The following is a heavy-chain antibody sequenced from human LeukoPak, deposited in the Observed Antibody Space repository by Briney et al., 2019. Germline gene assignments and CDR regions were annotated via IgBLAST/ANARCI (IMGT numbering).Heavy chain of an antibody. CDR1: GGSISSYY. CDR2: IYTSGST. CDR3: AREGSSGWLFDY. V-gene: IGHV4-4*07. D-gene: IGHD6-19*01. Sequence: SETLSLTCTVSGGSISSYYWSWIRQPAGKGLEWIGHIYTSGSTNYNPSLKSRVTMSVDTSKNQFSLKLSSVTAADTAVYYCAREGSSGWLFDYWGQGTLVTVSS. J-gene: IGHJ4*02.